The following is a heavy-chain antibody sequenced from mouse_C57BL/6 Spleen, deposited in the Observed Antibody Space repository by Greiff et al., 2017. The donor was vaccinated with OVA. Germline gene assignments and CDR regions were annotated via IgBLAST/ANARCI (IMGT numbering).Heavy chain of an antibody. V-gene: IGHV1-52*01. CDR1: GYTFTSYW. D-gene: IGHD1-1*01. Sequence: QVQLQQPGAELVRPGSSVKLSCKASGYTFTSYWMHWVKQRPTQGLEWIGNIDPSDSETHYNQKFKATATLTVDKSSSTADMQRSSLTSEESAGYYCARAGRGYVEVGGTGTTGTVSA. CDR2: IDPSDSET. CDR3: ARAGRGYVEV. J-gene: IGHJ1*03.